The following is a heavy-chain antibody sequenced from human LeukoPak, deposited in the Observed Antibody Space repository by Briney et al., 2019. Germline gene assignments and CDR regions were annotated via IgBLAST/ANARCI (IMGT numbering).Heavy chain of an antibody. CDR3: ARDKKSGESSEIDY. CDR1: GFTFGNYW. D-gene: IGHD3-10*01. Sequence: GGSLRLSCAASGFTFGNYWLHWVRQAPGEGLVWVSRINRDGSITKYADSVKGRFTVSRDNAKNTLYLQMNSLRAEDTAVYYCARDKKSGESSEIDYWGQGTLVTVSS. J-gene: IGHJ4*02. V-gene: IGHV3-74*01. CDR2: INRDGSIT.